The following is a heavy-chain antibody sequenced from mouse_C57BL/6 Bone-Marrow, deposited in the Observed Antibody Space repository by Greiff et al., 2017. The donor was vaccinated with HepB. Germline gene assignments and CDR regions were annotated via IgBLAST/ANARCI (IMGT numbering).Heavy chain of an antibody. D-gene: IGHD2-4*01. CDR2: ISYSGST. CDR1: GYSITSDY. V-gene: IGHV3-8*01. CDR3: ARYDYDEGYAMDY. Sequence: EVMLVESGPGLAKPSQTLSLTCSVTGYSITSDYWNWIRKFPGNKLEYMGYISYSGSTYYNPSLKSRISITRDTSKNQYYLQLNSVTTEDTATYYCARYDYDEGYAMDYWGQGTSVTVSS. J-gene: IGHJ4*01.